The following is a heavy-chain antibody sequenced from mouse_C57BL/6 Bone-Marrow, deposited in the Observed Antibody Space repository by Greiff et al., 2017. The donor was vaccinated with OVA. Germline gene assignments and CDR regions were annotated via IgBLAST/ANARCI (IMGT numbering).Heavy chain of an antibody. V-gene: IGHV5-9-1*02. CDR1: GFTFSSYA. CDR2: ISSGGDYI. D-gene: IGHD1-1*01. Sequence: EVKLLESGEGLVKPGGSLKLSCAASGFTFSSYAMSWVRQTPEKRLEWVAYISSGGDYIYYADTVKGRFTISRDNARNTLYLQMSSLKSEDTAMYYCTRAITTVVATNYFDYWGQGTTLTVSS. CDR3: TRAITTVVATNYFDY. J-gene: IGHJ2*01.